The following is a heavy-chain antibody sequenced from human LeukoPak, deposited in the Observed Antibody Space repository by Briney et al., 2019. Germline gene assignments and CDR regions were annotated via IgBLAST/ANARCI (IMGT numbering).Heavy chain of an antibody. CDR2: ISHSGTYT. V-gene: IGHV3-23*01. CDR3: ARLRDIVVVPAAIDY. CDR1: RFTFSNYA. Sequence: GGSLRLSCAASRFTFSNYAMTWVRLAPGKGLEWVSAISHSGTYTYYADSVKGRFTISRDNSKNTLYLQMNSLRAEDTALYYCARLRDIVVVPAAIDYWGQGTLVTVSS. J-gene: IGHJ4*02. D-gene: IGHD2-2*02.